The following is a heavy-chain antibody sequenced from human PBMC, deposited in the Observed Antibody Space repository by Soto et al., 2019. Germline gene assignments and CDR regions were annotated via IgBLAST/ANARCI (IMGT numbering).Heavy chain of an antibody. J-gene: IGHJ4*02. CDR2: INHSGST. CDR3: ARRRTTYYYGSGSYYNDY. D-gene: IGHD3-10*01. Sequence: SETLSLTCAVYGGSFSGYYWSWIRQPPGKGLEWIGEINHSGSTNYNPSLKSRVTISVDTSKNQFSLKLSSVTAADTAVYYCARRRTTYYYGSGSYYNDYWGQGTLVTVSS. CDR1: GGSFSGYY. V-gene: IGHV4-34*01.